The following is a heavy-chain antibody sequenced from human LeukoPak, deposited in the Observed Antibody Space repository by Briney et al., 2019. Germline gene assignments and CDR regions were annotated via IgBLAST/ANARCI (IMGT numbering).Heavy chain of an antibody. J-gene: IGHJ4*02. D-gene: IGHD2-2*01. CDR2: ISSSSSYI. Sequence: PGGSLRLSCAASGFTFSSYSMNWVRQAPGKGLEWVSSISSSSSYIYYADSVKGRFTISRDNAKNSLYLQMNSLRAEDTAVYYCATAGTRGYCSSTSCYERYWGQGTLVTVSS. CDR3: ATAGTRGYCSSTSCYERY. CDR1: GFTFSSYS. V-gene: IGHV3-21*01.